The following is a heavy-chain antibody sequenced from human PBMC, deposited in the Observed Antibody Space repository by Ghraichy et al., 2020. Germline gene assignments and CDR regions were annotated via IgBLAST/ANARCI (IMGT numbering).Heavy chain of an antibody. CDR2: IIPIFGTA. J-gene: IGHJ4*02. V-gene: IGHV1-69*13. D-gene: IGHD4-23*01. Sequence: SVKVSCKASGGTFSSYAISWVRQAPGQGLEWMGGIIPIFGTANYAQKFQGRVTITADESTSTAYMELSSLRSEDTAVYYCARGGVLYGGNSRYYFDYWGQGTLVTVSS. CDR3: ARGGVLYGGNSRYYFDY. CDR1: GGTFSSYA.